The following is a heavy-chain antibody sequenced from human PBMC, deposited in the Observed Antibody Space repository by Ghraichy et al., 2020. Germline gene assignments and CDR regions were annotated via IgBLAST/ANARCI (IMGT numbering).Heavy chain of an antibody. CDR1: GGSISSGDYY. Sequence: SETPSLTCTVSGGSISSGDYYWSWIRQPPGKGLEWIGYIYYSGSTYYNPSLKSRVTISVDTSKNQFSLKLSSVTAADTAVYYCARAPLTYYYYYYMDVWGKGTTVTVSS. D-gene: IGHD2-21*01. J-gene: IGHJ6*03. CDR3: ARAPLTYYYYYYMDV. CDR2: IYYSGST. V-gene: IGHV4-30-4*01.